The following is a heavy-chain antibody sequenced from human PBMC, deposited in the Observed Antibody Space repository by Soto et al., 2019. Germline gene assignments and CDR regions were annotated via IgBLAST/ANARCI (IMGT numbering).Heavy chain of an antibody. D-gene: IGHD5-12*01. CDR3: AKDAVSRDGVWLAHV. V-gene: IGHV3-23*01. CDR2: LYGSGRGI. CDR1: GFTFSDYA. J-gene: IGHJ4*02. Sequence: EVQLLESGGHFVHPGGSLRLSCAASGFTFSDYAMIWIRQVPGKGLHWVSGLYGSGRGIHYAESVKGRFTISRDNSAYAVYLQMHNMRVEESAIYYCAKDAVSRDGVWLAHVWGQGTVVTVS.